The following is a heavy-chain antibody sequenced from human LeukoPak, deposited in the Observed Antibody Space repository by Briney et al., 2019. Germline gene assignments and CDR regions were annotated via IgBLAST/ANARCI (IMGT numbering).Heavy chain of an antibody. Sequence: ASVKVSCKASGYTFTSYGISCVRQAPGHGLECMGWISASNGNTNYAQKLQGRVTMTTDTSTSTAYMELRSLRSDDTAVYYCARGGTGLPYLTGYWYYFDYWGQGTLVTVSS. V-gene: IGHV1-18*01. CDR1: GYTFTSYG. CDR2: ISASNGNT. J-gene: IGHJ4*02. D-gene: IGHD3-9*01. CDR3: ARGGTGLPYLTGYWYYFDY.